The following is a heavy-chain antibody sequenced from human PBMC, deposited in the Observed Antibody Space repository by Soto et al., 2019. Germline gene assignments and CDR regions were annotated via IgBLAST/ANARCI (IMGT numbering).Heavy chain of an antibody. V-gene: IGHV4-31*03. CDR2: IYYSGST. CDR1: GGSISSGGYY. Sequence: TLSLTCTVSGGSISSGGYYWSWIRQHPGKGLEWIGYIYYSGSTYYNPSLKSRVTISVDTSKNQFSLKLSSVTAADTAVYYCARDRITSSTLPSNNWFDTWGQGTLVTVSS. J-gene: IGHJ5*02. D-gene: IGHD3-16*01. CDR3: ARDRITSSTLPSNNWFDT.